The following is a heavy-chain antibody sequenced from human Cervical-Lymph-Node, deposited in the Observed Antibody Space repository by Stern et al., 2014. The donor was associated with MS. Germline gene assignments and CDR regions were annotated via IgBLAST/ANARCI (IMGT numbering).Heavy chain of an antibody. CDR1: GFIFTNYG. CDR3: AKAKRGYFGHIDF. D-gene: IGHD3-9*01. Sequence: MQLVESGGGVVQPGRSLRLSCEASGFIFTNYGMHWVRQAPGKGLEWVAVMSDDGSVKYYSASAKGRFDISRDNSKQTVHLQMNSLTPEDTGLYYCAKAKRGYFGHIDFWGQGTLVSVSS. J-gene: IGHJ4*02. V-gene: IGHV3-30*18. CDR2: MSDDGSVK.